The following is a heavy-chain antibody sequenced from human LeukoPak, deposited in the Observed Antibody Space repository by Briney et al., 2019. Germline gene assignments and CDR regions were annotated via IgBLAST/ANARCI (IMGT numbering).Heavy chain of an antibody. CDR3: ALSIAVGDYFDY. CDR1: GGSISTTTYY. CDR2: IYFSGST. J-gene: IGHJ4*02. Sequence: SETLSLTCTVSGGSISTTTYYWGWIRQSPGKGLEWIGSIYFSGSTYYNPSLKSRVTISVDTSKYQFSLNLSSVTAADTAVYYCALSIAVGDYFDYWGQGTLVTVSS. V-gene: IGHV4-39*01. D-gene: IGHD6-19*01.